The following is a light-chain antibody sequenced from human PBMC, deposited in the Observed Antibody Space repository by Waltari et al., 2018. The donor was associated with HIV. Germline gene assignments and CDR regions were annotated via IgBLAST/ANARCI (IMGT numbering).Light chain of an antibody. CDR3: SSYSTNTNNSPWV. J-gene: IGLJ3*02. CDR1: TSDVGTYNY. V-gene: IGLV2-14*03. Sequence: QSALAQPASVSGSPGQSITISCTGTTSDVGTYNYVSWYQQHPGKGPKLVIFDVSHRPSGISDRFSGSRSDNTASLTISGLRAEDEADYFCSSYSTNTNNSPWVFGGGTKVTVL. CDR2: DVS.